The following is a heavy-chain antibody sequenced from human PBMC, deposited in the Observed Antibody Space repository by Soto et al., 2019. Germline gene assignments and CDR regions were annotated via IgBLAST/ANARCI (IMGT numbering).Heavy chain of an antibody. Sequence: SETLSLTCAVSGASISTEGYTWSWIRQPPGKGLEWIGYIYPSGASNYNPSLRSRVTISLDASRNRFSLSVGSVTAADTAVYYCPRKGLWFGELFGYWGQGTLVTVSS. CDR2: IYPSGAS. D-gene: IGHD3-10*01. J-gene: IGHJ4*02. CDR3: PRKGLWFGELFGY. V-gene: IGHV4-30-2*01. CDR1: GASISTEGYT.